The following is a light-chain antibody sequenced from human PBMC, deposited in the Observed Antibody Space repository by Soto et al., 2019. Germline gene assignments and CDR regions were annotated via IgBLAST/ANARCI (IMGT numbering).Light chain of an antibody. CDR1: QSINNY. J-gene: IGKJ1*01. CDR3: QQRYSRT. Sequence: DIQLTQSPSSLSASVGDRVSISCRASQSINNYLNWYQQKPGKAPKVLIFAASTLQSGVPSRFSGSGSGTDFTLTITSLQPEDFATYYCQQRYSRTFGQGTKVDI. CDR2: AAS. V-gene: IGKV1-39*01.